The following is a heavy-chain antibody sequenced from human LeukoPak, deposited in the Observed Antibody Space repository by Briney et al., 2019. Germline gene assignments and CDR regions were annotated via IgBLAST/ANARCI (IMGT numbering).Heavy chain of an antibody. D-gene: IGHD4/OR15-4a*01. CDR3: ARQVDKTMALPDF. V-gene: IGHV1-18*04. J-gene: IGHJ4*02. Sequence: ASVKVSCKASTYIFFTHGITWVRQAPGQGLEWMGWISGYNGNTNYAQKLQDRVTMTIDTPTNTAYLELRSLRSDDTAVYYCARQVDKTMALPDFWGRGTLVTVSS. CDR2: ISGYNGNT. CDR1: TYIFFTHG.